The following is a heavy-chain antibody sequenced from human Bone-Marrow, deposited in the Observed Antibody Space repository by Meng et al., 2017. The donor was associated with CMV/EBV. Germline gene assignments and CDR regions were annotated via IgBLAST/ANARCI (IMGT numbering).Heavy chain of an antibody. D-gene: IGHD2-2*01. V-gene: IGHV1-2*02. Sequence: QVQLVQSGAEVKKPGASVKASCKASGYTFTGYYMHWVRQAPGQGLEWMGWINPNSGGTNYVQKFQGRVTMTRDTSIRTVYMELGGLRSDDTAVYYCVVGRGFDYWGQGTLVTVSS. CDR1: GYTFTGYY. CDR2: INPNSGGT. CDR3: VVGRGFDY. J-gene: IGHJ4*02.